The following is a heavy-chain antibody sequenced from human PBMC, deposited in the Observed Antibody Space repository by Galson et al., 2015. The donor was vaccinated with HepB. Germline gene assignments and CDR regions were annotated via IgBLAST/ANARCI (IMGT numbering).Heavy chain of an antibody. CDR3: ARIYYDTSGYPDY. J-gene: IGHJ4*02. V-gene: IGHV5-51*03. CDR2: IYADDSDI. Sequence: QSGAEVKKPGESLKISCKGSGYSFTSYWIVWVRQMPGKGLEWKAIIYADDSDIRYSPSFQGQVTMSADKSISTAYLQWNSLKASDTAMYYCARIYYDTSGYPDYWGQGTLVTVSS. D-gene: IGHD3-22*01. CDR1: GYSFTSYW.